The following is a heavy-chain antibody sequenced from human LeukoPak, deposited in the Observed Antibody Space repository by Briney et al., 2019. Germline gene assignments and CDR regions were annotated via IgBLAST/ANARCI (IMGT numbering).Heavy chain of an antibody. CDR3: ARDKEYYFDY. CDR1: GYTFTSYD. J-gene: IGHJ4*02. V-gene: IGHV1-18*01. Sequence: ASVKVSCKASGYTFTSYDINWVRQATGQGLEWMGWINPNSGGTNYAQKLQGRVTMTTDTSTSTAYMELRSLRSDDTAVYYCARDKEYYFDYWGQGTLVTVSS. CDR2: INPNSGGT. D-gene: IGHD3-10*01.